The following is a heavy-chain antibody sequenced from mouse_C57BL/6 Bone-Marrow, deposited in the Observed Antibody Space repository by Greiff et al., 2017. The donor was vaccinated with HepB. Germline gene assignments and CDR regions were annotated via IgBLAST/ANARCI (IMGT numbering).Heavy chain of an antibody. CDR3: VRDDYYGSSWYFDV. CDR2: IRSKSSNYAT. J-gene: IGHJ1*03. V-gene: IGHV10-3*01. Sequence: EVQVVESGGGLVQPKGSLKLSCAASGFTFNTYAMHWVRQAPGKGLEWVARIRSKSSNYATYYADSVKDRFTISRDDSQSMLYLQMNNLKTEDTAMYYCVRDDYYGSSWYFDVWGTGTTVTVSS. D-gene: IGHD1-1*01. CDR1: GFTFNTYA.